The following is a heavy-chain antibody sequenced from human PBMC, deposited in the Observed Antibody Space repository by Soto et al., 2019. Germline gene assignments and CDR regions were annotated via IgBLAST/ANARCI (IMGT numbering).Heavy chain of an antibody. D-gene: IGHD4-17*01. J-gene: IGHJ4*02. CDR2: ISSSGSTI. Sequence: QVQLVESGGGLVKPGGSLRLSCAASGFTFSDYYMSWIRQAPGKGLEWVSDISSSGSTIYYAHSVNGRFTTSSHNAKNSLYQQMNSLRAEDTAVYYCARDIDSQDRRTVTTGFVDYWGQGTLVTVFS. CDR1: GFTFSDYY. V-gene: IGHV3-11*01. CDR3: ARDIDSQDRRTVTTGFVDY.